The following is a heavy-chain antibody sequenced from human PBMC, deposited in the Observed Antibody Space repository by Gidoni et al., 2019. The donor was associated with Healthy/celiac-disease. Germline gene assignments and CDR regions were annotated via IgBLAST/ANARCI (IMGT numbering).Heavy chain of an antibody. J-gene: IGHJ4*02. Sequence: QVQLQESGPGLVKPSETLSLTCTVSGGSISSYYWSWIRQPPGKGLEWIGYIYYSGSTNYNPSLKSRVTISVDTSKNQFSLKLSSVTAADTAVYYCARWTYYYDPVHRNYFDYWGQGTLVTVSS. CDR3: ARWTYYYDPVHRNYFDY. CDR1: GGSISSYY. CDR2: IYYSGST. V-gene: IGHV4-59*01. D-gene: IGHD3-22*01.